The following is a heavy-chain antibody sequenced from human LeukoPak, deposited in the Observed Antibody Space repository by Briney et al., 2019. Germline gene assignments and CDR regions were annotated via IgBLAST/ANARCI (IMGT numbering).Heavy chain of an antibody. CDR3: ARTFSESYYYYGMDV. V-gene: IGHV4-34*01. J-gene: IGHJ6*02. D-gene: IGHD1-26*01. CDR1: GGSFSGYF. Sequence: SETLSLTCAVYGGSFSGYFWTWIRQPPGKGLEWIGEINHGGSTNYNPSLKGRVTISVDTSKNQFSLKLSSVTAADTAVYYCARTFSESYYYYGMDVWGQGTTVTVSS. CDR2: INHGGST.